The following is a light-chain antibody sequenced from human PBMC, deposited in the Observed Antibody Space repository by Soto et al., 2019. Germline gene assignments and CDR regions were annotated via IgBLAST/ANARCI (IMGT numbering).Light chain of an antibody. CDR1: QDINKW. CDR2: TAS. Sequence: DIQLTQSPSFLSASVGDRVTITCRASQDINKWLAWYQQKPGLAPNLVIYTASRLHGGGPSRFSGSASGTDFTLTISSLQPEDVATYYCQQGKSFPLTFGGGTKVDIK. CDR3: QQGKSFPLT. J-gene: IGKJ4*01. V-gene: IGKV1-12*01.